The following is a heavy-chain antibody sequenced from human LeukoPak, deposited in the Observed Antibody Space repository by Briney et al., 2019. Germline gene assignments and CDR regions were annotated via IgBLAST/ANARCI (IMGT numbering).Heavy chain of an antibody. Sequence: SETLSLTCAVYGGSFSGYYWSWIRQPPGKGLEWIGSIYYSGSTYYNPSLKSRVTISVDTSKNQFSLKLSSVTAADTAVYYCARLVAMAVCYWGQGTLVTVSS. D-gene: IGHD2-2*01. V-gene: IGHV4-34*01. CDR3: ARLVAMAVCY. J-gene: IGHJ4*02. CDR2: IYYSGST. CDR1: GGSFSGYY.